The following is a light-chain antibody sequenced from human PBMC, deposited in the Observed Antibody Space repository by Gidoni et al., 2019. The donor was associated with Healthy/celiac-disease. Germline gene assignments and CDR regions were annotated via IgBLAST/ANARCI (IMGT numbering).Light chain of an antibody. V-gene: IGKV1-33*01. CDR1: QDISNY. CDR3: QQYDSLTHT. J-gene: IGKJ4*01. Sequence: SLMSQPPSSLSASVGDRVTITCQASQDISNYLNWYQQKPGKAPKLLIYDASNLETGVPSRFSGSGSGTDFSFTISSLQTEDNATYYCQQYDSLTHTFGEGTKVEIK. CDR2: DAS.